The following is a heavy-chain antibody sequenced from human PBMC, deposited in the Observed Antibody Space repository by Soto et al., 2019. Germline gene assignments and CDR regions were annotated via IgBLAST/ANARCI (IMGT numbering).Heavy chain of an antibody. CDR2: ISYDGSNK. V-gene: IGHV3-30*18. J-gene: IGHJ6*02. CDR3: AKVVAMAPLFTFYGMDV. CDR1: GFTFTSFG. Sequence: GGSLRLSCAASGFTFTSFGMHWVRQAPGKGLEWVAVISYDGSNKYYADSVKGRFTTSRDNSKNTLYLQMNSLRAEDTAVYYCAKVVAMAPLFTFYGMDVWGQGTTVTVSS. D-gene: IGHD5-12*01.